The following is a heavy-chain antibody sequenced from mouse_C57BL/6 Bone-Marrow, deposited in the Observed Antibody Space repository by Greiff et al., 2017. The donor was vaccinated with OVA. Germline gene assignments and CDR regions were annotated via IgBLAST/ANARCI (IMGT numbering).Heavy chain of an antibody. CDR3: ARRQGGGWFAY. CDR2: LYPGDGDT. J-gene: IGHJ3*01. D-gene: IGHD6-1*01. CDR1: GYAFSSSW. Sequence: VQLKESGPELVKPGASVKISCKASGYAFSSSWMNWVKQRPGKGLEWIGRLYPGDGDTNYNGKFKGKATLTADKSSSTAYMQLSSLTSEDAAVYFCARRQGGGWFAYWGQGTLVTVSA. V-gene: IGHV1-82*01.